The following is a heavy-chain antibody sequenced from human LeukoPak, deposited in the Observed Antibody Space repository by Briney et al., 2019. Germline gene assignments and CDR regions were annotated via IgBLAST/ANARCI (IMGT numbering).Heavy chain of an antibody. V-gene: IGHV1-2*02. Sequence: ASVKVSCKASGYTFTGYYMHWVRQAPGQGLEWMGWINPNSGGTNYAQKFQGRVTMTRDTSISTAYMELSRLRSDDTAVYYCARVAYDFWSGYYTRRIYSWFDPWGQGTLVTVSS. J-gene: IGHJ5*02. CDR2: INPNSGGT. D-gene: IGHD3-3*01. CDR1: GYTFTGYY. CDR3: ARVAYDFWSGYYTRRIYSWFDP.